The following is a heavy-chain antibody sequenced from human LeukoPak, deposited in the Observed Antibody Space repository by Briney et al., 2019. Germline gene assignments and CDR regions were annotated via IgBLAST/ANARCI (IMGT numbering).Heavy chain of an antibody. Sequence: PGGSLRLSCAASGFTFSSHWMHWVRQAPGKGLEWVSVIYSGGSTYYADSVKGRFTISRDNSKNTLYLQMNSLRAEDTAVYYCARDGLWSSSSAAFDIWGQGTMVTVSS. D-gene: IGHD6-6*01. CDR1: GFTFSSHW. CDR3: ARDGLWSSSSAAFDI. CDR2: IYSGGST. J-gene: IGHJ3*02. V-gene: IGHV3-53*01.